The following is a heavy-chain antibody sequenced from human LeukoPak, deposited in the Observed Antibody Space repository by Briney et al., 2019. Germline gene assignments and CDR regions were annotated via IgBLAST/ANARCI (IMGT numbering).Heavy chain of an antibody. J-gene: IGHJ4*02. V-gene: IGHV1-2*02. CDR1: GYTFTNYG. D-gene: IGHD2-21*01. CDR3: ARSVSISPMFDY. Sequence: ASVKVSCKASGYTFTNYGITWVRQAPGQGLEWMGWINPNTGSTNFAQKFQGRVAMVRATSITTFYMELNSLRPDDTAVYYCARSVSISPMFDYWGQGTLIPVSS. CDR2: INPNTGST.